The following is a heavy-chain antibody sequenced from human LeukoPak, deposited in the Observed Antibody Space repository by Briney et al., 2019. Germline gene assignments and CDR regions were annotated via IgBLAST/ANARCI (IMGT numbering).Heavy chain of an antibody. CDR1: GFTFSSYS. CDR2: ISSSSSYI. J-gene: IGHJ3*02. V-gene: IGHV3-21*01. Sequence: PGGSLRLSCAASGFTFSSYSMNWLRQAPGKGLEWVSSISSSSSYIYYADSVKGRFTISRDNAKNSLYLQMNSLRAEDTAVYYCAREGDDAFDIWGQGTMVTVSS. CDR3: AREGDDAFDI.